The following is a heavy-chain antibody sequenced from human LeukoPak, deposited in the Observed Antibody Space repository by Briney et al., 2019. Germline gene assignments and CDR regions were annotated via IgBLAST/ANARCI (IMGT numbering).Heavy chain of an antibody. D-gene: IGHD3-22*01. CDR1: GYSFTSYW. CDR3: ARLGYYDSSGYYGWYFDV. J-gene: IGHJ2*01. CDR2: IYLGDSDT. Sequence: GESLQISCKGSGYSFTSYWIGWVRQMPGKGLEWMGIIYLGDSDTRYSPSFQGQVTISADKSISTAYLQWSSLKASDTAMYYCARLGYYDSSGYYGWYFDVWGRGTLVTVSS. V-gene: IGHV5-51*01.